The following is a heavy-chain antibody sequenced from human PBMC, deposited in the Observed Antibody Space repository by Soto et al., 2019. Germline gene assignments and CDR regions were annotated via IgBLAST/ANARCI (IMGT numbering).Heavy chain of an antibody. CDR2: IYYSGTK. V-gene: IGHV4-31*03. J-gene: IGHJ3*02. CDR1: GDSINNGDCY. CDR3: AREKEDDSGDYNAFDI. Sequence: QVQLQESGPGLVKPSQTLSLTCTVSGDSINNGDCYWSWLRQLPGKGLEWIGYIYYSGTKYYNPSLKSRVSMSVDTSKNQFSLNLTSVTAADTDVYYCAREKEDDSGDYNAFDIWGQGTVVTVSS. D-gene: IGHD4-17*01.